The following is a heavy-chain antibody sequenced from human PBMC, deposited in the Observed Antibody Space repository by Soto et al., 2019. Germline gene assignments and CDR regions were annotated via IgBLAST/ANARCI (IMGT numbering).Heavy chain of an antibody. Sequence: QITLKESGPTLVKPTQTLTLTCTFSGFSLTTDRVGVGWIRQPPGEALEWLAVIYWDDSKTYRPSLESRLTLTKDTSNTQVALTMTNIDSLDTATYYCAHAYGGRSLYWGQGTLVTVSS. D-gene: IGHD1-26*01. CDR3: AHAYGGRSLY. CDR2: IYWDDSK. J-gene: IGHJ4*02. V-gene: IGHV2-5*02. CDR1: GFSLTTDRVG.